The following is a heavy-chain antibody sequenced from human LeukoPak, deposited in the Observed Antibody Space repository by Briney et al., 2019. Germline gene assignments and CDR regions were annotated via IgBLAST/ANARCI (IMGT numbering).Heavy chain of an antibody. J-gene: IGHJ5*02. CDR1: GYTFTSNY. CDR2: ISPSGGST. Sequence: ASVKVSCKAFGYTFTSNYMHWVRQAPGQGPEWMGVISPSGGSTTYAQKFQGRVTLTRDMSTSTDYLELSSLRSEDTAVYYCACGGEGWFDPWGQGMQVTVSS. CDR3: ACGGEGWFDP. V-gene: IGHV1-46*01.